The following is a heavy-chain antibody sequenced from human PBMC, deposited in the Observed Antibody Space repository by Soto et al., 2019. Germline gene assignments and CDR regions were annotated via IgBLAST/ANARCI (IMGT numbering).Heavy chain of an antibody. V-gene: IGHV3-74*01. CDR1: GFIFSSHW. CDR2: IGPDGSNI. CDR3: ARDHVDFWSGSSIAYDYGMDV. J-gene: IGHJ6*02. D-gene: IGHD3-3*01. Sequence: PGGSLRLSCAASGFIFSSHWMHWVRQAPGKGLVGVSHIGPDGSNIWEADSVQGRFTISRDNARNRLYLQMNSLRDEDTAVYYCARDHVDFWSGSSIAYDYGMDVWGQGTTVTVSS.